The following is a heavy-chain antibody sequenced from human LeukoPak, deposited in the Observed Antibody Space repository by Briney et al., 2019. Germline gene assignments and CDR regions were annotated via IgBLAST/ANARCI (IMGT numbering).Heavy chain of an antibody. Sequence: PGGSLRLSCAASGSIFSGYAMHWVRQAPGKGLEWVAVISYDGSNEYYADYVKGRFIISRDNSKNTLYLQMNSLSVEDTAVYYCARVGYYASGPFSYFDYWGQGTLVTVSS. CDR1: GSIFSGYA. D-gene: IGHD3-10*01. CDR2: ISYDGSNE. V-gene: IGHV3-30-3*01. J-gene: IGHJ4*02. CDR3: ARVGYYASGPFSYFDY.